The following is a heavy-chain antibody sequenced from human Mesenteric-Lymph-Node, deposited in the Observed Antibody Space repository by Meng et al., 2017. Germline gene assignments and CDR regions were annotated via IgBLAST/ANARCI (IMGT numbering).Heavy chain of an antibody. CDR2: IWYDGSNK. J-gene: IGHJ4*02. V-gene: IGHV3-33*01. CDR1: GFTFSSYG. CDR3: ARDRDGYKDY. D-gene: IGHD5-24*01. Sequence: QVQLVESGGGVVQPGGYLRLSCAASGFTFSSYGMPWVRQAPGKGLEWVAVIWYDGSNKYYADSVKGRFTISRDNSKNTLYLQMNSLRAEDTAVYYCARDRDGYKDYWGQGTLVTVSS.